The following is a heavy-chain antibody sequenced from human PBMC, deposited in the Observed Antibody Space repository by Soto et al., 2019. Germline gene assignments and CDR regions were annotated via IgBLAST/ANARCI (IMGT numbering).Heavy chain of an antibody. V-gene: IGHV4-61*01. D-gene: IGHD1-7*01. CDR2: IYYSGST. CDR1: GGSVSSGSYY. Sequence: ETLALTCTVSGGSVSSGSYYWSWIRQPPGKGLEWIGYIYYSGSTNYNPSLKSRVTISVDTSKNQFSLKLSSVTAADTAVYYCARDRITGTSTYYYYCVDSLGHGPPVTV. CDR3: ARDRITGTSTYYYYCVDS. J-gene: IGHJ6*02.